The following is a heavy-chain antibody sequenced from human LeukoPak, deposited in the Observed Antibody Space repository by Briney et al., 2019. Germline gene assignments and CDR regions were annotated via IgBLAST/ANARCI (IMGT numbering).Heavy chain of an antibody. CDR2: INPNSGGT. CDR3: AREKGYAFDF. V-gene: IGHV1-2*02. D-gene: IGHD1-1*01. J-gene: IGHJ4*02. Sequence: ASVKVPCKASGYTFTAYYLHWVRQAPGQGLEWMGWINPNSGGTNYAQKFQGRVTMTRGTSISTGYMELSRLKSDDTAMYYCAREKGYAFDFWGQGTLVTVSS. CDR1: GYTFTAYY.